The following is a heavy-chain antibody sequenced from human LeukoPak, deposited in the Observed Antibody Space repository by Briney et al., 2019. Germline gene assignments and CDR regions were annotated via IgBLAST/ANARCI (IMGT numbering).Heavy chain of an antibody. Sequence: SETLSLTCSVSGGSISSSSSYWGWIRQPPGKGLEWIGSIYYSGSSFDNPALKSRVTISVDTSKNQFSLKLSSVTAADTAVYYCARGGATLGGRYYYYYMDVWGKGTTVTVSS. J-gene: IGHJ6*03. D-gene: IGHD1-26*01. V-gene: IGHV4-39*01. CDR3: ARGGATLGGRYYYYYMDV. CDR1: GGSISSSSSY. CDR2: IYYSGSS.